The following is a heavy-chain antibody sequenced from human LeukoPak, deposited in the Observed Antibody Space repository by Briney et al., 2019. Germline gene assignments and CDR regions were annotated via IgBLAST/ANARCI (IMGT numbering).Heavy chain of an antibody. Sequence: SETLSLTCTVSGYSISSGYYWGWIRQPPGKGLEWIGSIYYSGNTYYNASLKSQVSISIDTSKNQFSLKLTSVTAADTAVYYCARQTGSGLFILPGGQGTLATVSS. CDR1: GYSISSGYY. D-gene: IGHD3/OR15-3a*01. CDR2: IYYSGNT. J-gene: IGHJ4*02. CDR3: ARQTGSGLFILP. V-gene: IGHV4-38-2*02.